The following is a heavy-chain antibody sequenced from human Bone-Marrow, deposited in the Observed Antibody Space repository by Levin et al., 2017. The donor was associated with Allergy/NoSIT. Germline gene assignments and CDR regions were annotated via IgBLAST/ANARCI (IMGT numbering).Heavy chain of an antibody. CDR1: GFTFSDHY. V-gene: IGHV3-72*01. CDR3: ARSGSTFVEGYLDY. J-gene: IGHJ4*02. Sequence: GGSLRLSCAASGFTFSDHYMDWVRQAPGKGLEWVGRITNKPNSYVTTYAASVRGRFTISRDGSKNSLFLQMSSLQTEDTAVYYCARSGSTFVEGYLDYWGQGTLVTVSS. CDR2: ITNKPNSYVT. D-gene: IGHD3-3*02.